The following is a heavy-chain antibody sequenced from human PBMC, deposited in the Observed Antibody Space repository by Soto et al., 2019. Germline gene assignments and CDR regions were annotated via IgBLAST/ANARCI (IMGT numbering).Heavy chain of an antibody. D-gene: IGHD3-3*01. CDR3: ARGSGITIFGVVTNRPGRYYMDV. CDR1: GGSFSGYY. Sequence: LSLTCAVYGGSFSGYYWSWILQPPGKGLEWIGEINHSGSTNYNPSLKSRVTISVDTSKNQFSLKLSSVTAADTAVYYCARGSGITIFGVVTNRPGRYYMDVWGKGTTVTVSS. CDR2: INHSGST. J-gene: IGHJ6*03. V-gene: IGHV4-34*01.